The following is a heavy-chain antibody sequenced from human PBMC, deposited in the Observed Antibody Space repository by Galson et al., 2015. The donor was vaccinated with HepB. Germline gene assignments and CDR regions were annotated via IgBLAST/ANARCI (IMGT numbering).Heavy chain of an antibody. CDR3: VRPRGEGAGDSQNWYFDL. Sequence: SLRLSCAASGFSFNYFPMHWVRQAPGKGLEWVAVISYTGRYTNYADFGKGRFTISRDNSKNALYLQMNSLRVDDTALYYCVRPRGEGAGDSQNWYFDLWGRGTLVTVSS. V-gene: IGHV3-30*04. D-gene: IGHD4-17*01. J-gene: IGHJ2*01. CDR2: ISYTGRYT. CDR1: GFSFNYFP.